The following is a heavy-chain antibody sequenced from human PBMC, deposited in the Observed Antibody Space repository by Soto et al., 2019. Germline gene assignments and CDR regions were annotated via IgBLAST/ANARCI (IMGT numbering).Heavy chain of an antibody. CDR1: GFTFDDYA. CDR2: ISWNSGSI. CDR3: AKFNGDYDSVGAFDI. V-gene: IGHV3-9*01. D-gene: IGHD4-17*01. J-gene: IGHJ3*02. Sequence: PGGSLRLSCAASGFTFDDYAMHWVRQAPGKGLEWVSGISWNSGSIGYADSVKGRFTISRDNAKNSLYLQMNSLRAEDTALYYCAKFNGDYDSVGAFDIWGQGTMVTVSS.